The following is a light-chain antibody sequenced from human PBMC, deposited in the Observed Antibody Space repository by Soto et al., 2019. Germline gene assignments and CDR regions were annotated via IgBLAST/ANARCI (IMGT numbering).Light chain of an antibody. CDR2: KAS. Sequence: DIQMTQSPSTLSASVGDRVTITCRASQSINTWLAWYQKKPGTAPKLLIYKASTLENGVPSRFSGSRSGTEFTLTVSSLQPDDFATYYCQQYNDSFPYTFXQGTKVDIK. CDR1: QSINTW. J-gene: IGKJ2*01. CDR3: QQYNDSFPYT. V-gene: IGKV1-5*03.